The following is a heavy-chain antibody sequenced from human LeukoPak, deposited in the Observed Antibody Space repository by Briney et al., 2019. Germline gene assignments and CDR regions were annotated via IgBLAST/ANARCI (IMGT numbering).Heavy chain of an antibody. V-gene: IGHV3-53*01. Sequence: GGSLRLSCAVSGFTLSSYSMSWVRQAPGKGLEWVSVIYSGGSTYYADSVKGRFTISRDNSKNTLYLQMNSLRAEDTAVYYCARDQILPSSGYYLHWGQGTLVTVSS. D-gene: IGHD3-22*01. CDR2: IYSGGST. CDR1: GFTLSSYS. J-gene: IGHJ4*02. CDR3: ARDQILPSSGYYLH.